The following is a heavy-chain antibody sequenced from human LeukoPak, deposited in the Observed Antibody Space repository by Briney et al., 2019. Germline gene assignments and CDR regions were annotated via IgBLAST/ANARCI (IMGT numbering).Heavy chain of an antibody. CDR1: GDTFDSHA. CDR3: AIAQNNHGYVYFGMDV. Sequence: SVKVSCKASGDTFDSHALSWVRQAPGQGLEWMRAIIPMYGTSNYAQKFQGRVAIIADKSTSTAYMELNSLTSEDTAVYYCAIAQNNHGYVYFGMDVWGKGTTVTVSS. D-gene: IGHD5-12*01. CDR2: IIPMYGTS. V-gene: IGHV1-69*06. J-gene: IGHJ6*04.